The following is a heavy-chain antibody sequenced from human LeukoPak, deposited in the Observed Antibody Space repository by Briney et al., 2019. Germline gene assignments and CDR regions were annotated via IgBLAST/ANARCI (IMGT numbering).Heavy chain of an antibody. D-gene: IGHD3-10*01. CDR3: ARDSTYWYDSGSSGPHYFDY. Sequence: GGSLRLSCAASEFIFSNYAMHWVRQAPSKGLEWVALMSSDGSKTYRADSVKGRFSISRDNSKNTLYLQLNSLRAEDTSVNYCARDSTYWYDSGSSGPHYFDYWGQGTLVTVSS. J-gene: IGHJ4*02. CDR2: MSSDGSKT. CDR1: EFIFSNYA. V-gene: IGHV3-30*01.